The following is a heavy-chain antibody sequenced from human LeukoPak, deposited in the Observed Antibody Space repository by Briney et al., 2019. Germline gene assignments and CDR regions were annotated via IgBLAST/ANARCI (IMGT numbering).Heavy chain of an antibody. Sequence: GGSLRLSCAASGFTFSSYAMSWVRQAPGKGLEWVSAISGSGGSTYYADSVKGRFTISRDNSKNTLYLQMNSLRAEDTAVYYCAKVSISSGWYRAGYFDYWGQGTLVTVSS. CDR1: GFTFSSYA. V-gene: IGHV3-23*01. CDR3: AKVSISSGWYRAGYFDY. D-gene: IGHD6-19*01. CDR2: ISGSGGST. J-gene: IGHJ4*02.